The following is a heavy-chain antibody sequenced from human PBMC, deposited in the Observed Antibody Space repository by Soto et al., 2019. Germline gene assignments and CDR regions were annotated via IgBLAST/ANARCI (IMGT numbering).Heavy chain of an antibody. CDR3: ARVFSSWPIVAPRTYFMDV. V-gene: IGHV1-8*02. CDR2: MNPNTGNT. D-gene: IGHD2-15*01. J-gene: IGHJ6*03. Sequence: ASVKVSCKASGYTFTGYYMHWVRQAPGQGLEWMGWMNPNTGNTGYAQNFQGRIIMTRDTSITTAYMEVSSLTSEDTAVYYCARVFSSWPIVAPRTYFMDVRGKGTKVTVSS. CDR1: GYTFTGYY.